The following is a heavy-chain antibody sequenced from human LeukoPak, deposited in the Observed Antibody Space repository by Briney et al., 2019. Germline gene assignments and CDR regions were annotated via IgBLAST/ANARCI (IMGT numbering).Heavy chain of an antibody. D-gene: IGHD2-2*01. CDR3: ARRMEPAAMEGGYYFDY. CDR1: GGSINSGSHY. Sequence: SETLSLTCTVSGGSINSGSHYWSWIRQPAGKGLEWIGRIYPSGGTTNYNPSLKSRVTISVDTSKNQFSLKLSSVTAADTAVYYCARRMEPAAMEGGYYFDYWGQGTLVTVSS. J-gene: IGHJ4*02. V-gene: IGHV4-61*02. CDR2: IYPSGGTT.